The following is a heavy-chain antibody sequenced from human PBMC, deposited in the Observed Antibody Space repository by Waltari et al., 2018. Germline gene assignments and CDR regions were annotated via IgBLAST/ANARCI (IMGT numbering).Heavy chain of an antibody. J-gene: IGHJ6*02. V-gene: IGHV3-30*04. CDR2: ISYNGRNI. CDR3: ARDYCERANCHGMDV. Sequence: QVQLVESGGGVVQPGGSLRLSCAASEFTFSSYAMHWVRQAPGEGLEWVAVISYNGRNIYYVDTVKGRFTISRDNSKKTLYMQMNSLTVEDTAVYYCARDYCERANCHGMDVWGQGTTVTV. D-gene: IGHD1-1*01. CDR1: EFTFSSYA.